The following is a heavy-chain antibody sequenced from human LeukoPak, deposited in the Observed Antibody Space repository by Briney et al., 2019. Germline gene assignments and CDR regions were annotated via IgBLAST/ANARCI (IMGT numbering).Heavy chain of an antibody. J-gene: IGHJ3*02. CDR3: TRRGAASDAFDI. D-gene: IGHD3-16*01. CDR2: IKYDGSST. V-gene: IGHV3-74*01. CDR1: GFTFSSYW. Sequence: GGSLRLSCAASGFTFSSYWMYWVRQAPGKGLVWASRIKYDGSSTNYADSVKGRFTISRDNAKNTLYLQMNSLRAEDTAVYYCTRRGAASDAFDIWGQGTMVTVSS.